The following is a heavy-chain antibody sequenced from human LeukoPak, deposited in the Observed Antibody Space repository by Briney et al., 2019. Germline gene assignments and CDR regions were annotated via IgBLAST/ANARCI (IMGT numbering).Heavy chain of an antibody. D-gene: IGHD3-22*01. CDR1: GGAFSGYY. V-gene: IGHV4-34*01. J-gene: IGHJ4*02. CDR3: ARKNITMIKGTLFDY. CDR2: INHSGST. Sequence: SETLSLTCAVYGGAFSGYYWSWIRQPPGKGLEWIGEINHSGSTDYDPSLKSRVTMSVDTSKNQFSLRLSSVTAADTAVYYCARKNITMIKGTLFDYWGQGILVTVSS.